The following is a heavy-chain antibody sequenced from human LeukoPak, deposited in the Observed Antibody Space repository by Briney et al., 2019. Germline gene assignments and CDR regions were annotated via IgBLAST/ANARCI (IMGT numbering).Heavy chain of an antibody. V-gene: IGHV3-7*01. Sequence: GGSLRLSCAASGFTFSSYWMSWVRQAPGKGLEWVANIKQDGSEKYYVDSVKGRFTISSDNAKNSLYLQMNSLRAEDTAVYYCAGGLGYCSGGSCYRIGYYYYMDVWGKGTTVTVSS. CDR3: AGGLGYCSGGSCYRIGYYYYMDV. D-gene: IGHD2-15*01. J-gene: IGHJ6*03. CDR2: IKQDGSEK. CDR1: GFTFSSYW.